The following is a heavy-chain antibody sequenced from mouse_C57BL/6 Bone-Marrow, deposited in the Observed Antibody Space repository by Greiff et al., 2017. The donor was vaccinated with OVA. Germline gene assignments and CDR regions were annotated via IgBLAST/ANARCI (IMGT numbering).Heavy chain of an antibody. CDR3: ARHYYGSSCVGWYFDV. CDR2: IYPGGGDT. CDR1: GYTFTNYW. J-gene: IGHJ1*03. Sequence: QVQLQQSGAELVRPGPSVKMSCKASGYTFTNYWIGWAKQRPGHGLEWIGDIYPGGGDTNYNEKFKGKATLTADKSSSTAYMQLSSLTSEDSAIYYCARHYYGSSCVGWYFDVWGTGTTVTVSS. V-gene: IGHV1-63*01. D-gene: IGHD1-1*01.